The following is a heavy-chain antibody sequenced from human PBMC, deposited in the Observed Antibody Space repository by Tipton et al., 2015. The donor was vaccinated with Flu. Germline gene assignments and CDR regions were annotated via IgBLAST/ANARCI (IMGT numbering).Heavy chain of an antibody. V-gene: IGHV1-18*04. CDR2: ISAYNGNT. CDR3: ARGGGFTVHYNWFDP. J-gene: IGHJ5*02. CDR1: GYKFTGYG. Sequence: QSGPEVKKSGASVKVSCKASGYKFTGYGISWVRQAPGQSLEWIGWISAYNGNTDYAQKFQGRVTMTTDTSTSTAYMELRRLISDDTAVYYCARGGGFTVHYNWFDPWGQGTLVTVSS. D-gene: IGHD4-17*01.